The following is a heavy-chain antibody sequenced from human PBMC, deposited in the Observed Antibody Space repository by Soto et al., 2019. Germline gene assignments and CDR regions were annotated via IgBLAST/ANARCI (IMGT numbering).Heavy chain of an antibody. Sequence: SETLSLTCTVSGGSISSGGYYWSWIRQHPGKGLEWIGYIYYSGSTYYNPSLKSRVTISVDTSKNQFSLKLSSVTAADTAVYYCARGRGRVGYCSGGSCLDAFDIRGQGTMVTVSS. CDR2: IYYSGST. D-gene: IGHD2-15*01. CDR3: ARGRGRVGYCSGGSCLDAFDI. J-gene: IGHJ3*02. CDR1: GGSISSGGYY. V-gene: IGHV4-31*03.